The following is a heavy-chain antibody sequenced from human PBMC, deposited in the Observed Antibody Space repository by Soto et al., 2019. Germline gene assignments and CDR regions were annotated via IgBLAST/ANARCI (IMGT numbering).Heavy chain of an antibody. CDR2: IYWDDDK. CDR1: GFSLSTSGVG. J-gene: IGHJ4*02. Sequence: QITLKESGPTLVKPTQTLTLTCTFSGFSLSTSGVGVGWIRQPPGKALEWLALIYWDDDKRYSPSLKSRLTINKDTSKNQVVLTMTNMDPVDTATYYCALMYSSASVGYWGQGTLVTVSS. D-gene: IGHD6-6*01. V-gene: IGHV2-5*02. CDR3: ALMYSSASVGY.